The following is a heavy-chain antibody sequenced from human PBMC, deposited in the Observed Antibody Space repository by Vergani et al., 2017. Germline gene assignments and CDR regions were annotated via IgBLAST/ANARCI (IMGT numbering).Heavy chain of an antibody. V-gene: IGHV4-4*07. CDR1: GGSISSYY. CDR2: IYTSGST. Sequence: QVQLQESGPGLVKPSETLSLTCTVSGGSISSYYWSWIRQPAGKGLEWIGRIYTSGSTNYNPSLKSRVTMSVDTSKNQFSLKLSSVTAADTAVYYCARDLSLHSGYDYYYYYYMDVWGQGTTVTVSS. D-gene: IGHD5-12*01. CDR3: ARDLSLHSGYDYYYYYYMDV. J-gene: IGHJ6*03.